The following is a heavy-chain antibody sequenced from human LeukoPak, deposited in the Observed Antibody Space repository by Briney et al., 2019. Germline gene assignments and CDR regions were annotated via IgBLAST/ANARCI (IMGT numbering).Heavy chain of an antibody. CDR3: PFGDSDAFDI. CDR2: INHSGST. J-gene: IGHJ3*02. Sequence: SETLSLTCAVYGGSFSGYYWSWIRQPPGKGLEWIGEINHSGSTNYNPSLKSRVTISVDTSKNQFSLKLSSVTAADTAVYYCPFGDSDAFDIWGQGTMVTVSS. CDR1: GGSFSGYY. V-gene: IGHV4-34*01. D-gene: IGHD4-17*01.